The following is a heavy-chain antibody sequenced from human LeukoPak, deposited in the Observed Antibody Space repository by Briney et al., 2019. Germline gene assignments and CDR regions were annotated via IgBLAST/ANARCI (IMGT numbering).Heavy chain of an antibody. Sequence: GGTLRLSCAASGFTFGSYGMSWVRQAPGKGLEWVSAISGSGGSTYYADSVKGRFTISRDNSKKTLYLQMNSLRAEDTAVYYCARAVGASSGYYYYWGQGTLVTVSS. CDR2: ISGSGGST. V-gene: IGHV3-23*01. D-gene: IGHD3-22*01. CDR3: ARAVGASSGYYYY. J-gene: IGHJ4*02. CDR1: GFTFGSYG.